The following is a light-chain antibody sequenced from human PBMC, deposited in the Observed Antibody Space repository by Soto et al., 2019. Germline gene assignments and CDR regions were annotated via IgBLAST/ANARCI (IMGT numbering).Light chain of an antibody. J-gene: IGKJ5*01. CDR1: QGISSY. CDR3: QQLNSFIT. V-gene: IGKV1-9*01. Sequence: IQLTQSPSSLSASVGDRVTITCRASQGISSYLAWYQQKPGKAPKLLIYAASTLQSGVPSRFSGSGSGTDFTLTISSLQPEDFATYYCQQLNSFITFGQGTRLEI. CDR2: AAS.